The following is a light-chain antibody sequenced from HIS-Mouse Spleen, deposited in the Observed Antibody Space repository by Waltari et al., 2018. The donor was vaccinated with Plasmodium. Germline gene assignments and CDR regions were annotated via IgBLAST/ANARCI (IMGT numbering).Light chain of an antibody. CDR2: SAS. Sequence: AIRMTQSPSSFSASTGDRVTITCRASQGISSDSALYQQKPGKAPKSLIYSASTLQSGVPSRFSGSGSGTDFTLTISCLQSEDFATYYCEQYYSYPFTFGPGTKVDIK. J-gene: IGKJ3*01. CDR1: QGISSD. V-gene: IGKV1-8*01. CDR3: EQYYSYPFT.